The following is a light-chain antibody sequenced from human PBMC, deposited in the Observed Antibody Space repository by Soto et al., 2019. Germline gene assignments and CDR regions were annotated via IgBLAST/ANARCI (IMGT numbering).Light chain of an antibody. V-gene: IGLV1-44*01. J-gene: IGLJ2*01. CDR1: SSNIGSKT. CDR3: AAWDDSLNGVV. CDR2: SNN. Sequence: SVLTQPPSASGTPGQRVTISCSGSSSNIGSKTVNWYQQLPGTAPKLLIYSNNQRPSGVPDRFSGSKSGTSASLAISGLQAEDEAEYYCAAWDDSLNGVVFGGGTQLTVL.